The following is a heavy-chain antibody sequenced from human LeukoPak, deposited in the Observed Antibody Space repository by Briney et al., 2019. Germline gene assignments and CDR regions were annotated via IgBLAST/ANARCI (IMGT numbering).Heavy chain of an antibody. J-gene: IGHJ4*02. CDR3: ASGSATYQLLLAY. V-gene: IGHV4-34*01. CDR1: GGSFSGYY. CDR2: INHSGST. D-gene: IGHD2-2*01. Sequence: SETLSLTCAVYGGSFSGYYWSWIRQPPGKGLEWIGEINHSGSTNYNPSLKSRVTISVDTSKNQFSLKLSSVTAADTAVYYCASGSATYQLLLAYWSQGTLVTVSS.